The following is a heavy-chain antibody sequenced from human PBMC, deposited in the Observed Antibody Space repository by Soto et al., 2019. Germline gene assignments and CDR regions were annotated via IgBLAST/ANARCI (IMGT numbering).Heavy chain of an antibody. Sequence: ASDTLSLTCTVSGGSIRSDYWSRIRQPPGKGLDWIGYIYYSGSTNYNPSLKSRVTISVDTSKNQFSLKLSSVTAADTAVYYCARGVSELDWFDPWGQGTLVTVS. CDR1: GGSIRSDY. CDR3: ARGVSELDWFDP. J-gene: IGHJ5*02. D-gene: IGHD2-8*01. V-gene: IGHV4-59*07. CDR2: IYYSGST.